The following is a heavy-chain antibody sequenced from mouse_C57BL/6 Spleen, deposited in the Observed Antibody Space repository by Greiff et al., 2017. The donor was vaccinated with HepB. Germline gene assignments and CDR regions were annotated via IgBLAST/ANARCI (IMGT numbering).Heavy chain of an antibody. CDR3: TRQLGGDYYYAMDY. CDR2: IDPETGGT. V-gene: IGHV1-15*01. J-gene: IGHJ4*01. CDR1: GYTFTDYE. D-gene: IGHD4-1*02. Sequence: QVQLQQSGAELVRPGASVTLSCKASGYTFTDYEMHWVKQTPVHGLEWIGAIDPETGGTAYNQKFKGKAILTADKSSSTAYMELRSLTSEDSAVYYCTRQLGGDYYYAMDYWGQGTSVTVSS.